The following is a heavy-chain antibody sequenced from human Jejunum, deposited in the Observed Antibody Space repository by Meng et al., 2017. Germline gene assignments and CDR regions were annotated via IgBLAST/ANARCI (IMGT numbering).Heavy chain of an antibody. D-gene: IGHD6-13*01. J-gene: IGHJ4*02. CDR1: GYTFSTYH. V-gene: IGHV1-18*01. CDR3: ARGSGSSSAGFDY. Sequence: ASVKVSCKSSGYTFSTYHISWVRQAPGQGREWMGWISSYTGNTNYEQNLRGRVTMTTDTSSNTAYMELRSLRSDDTAIYYCARGSGSSSAGFDYWGQGTVVTVSS. CDR2: ISSYTGNT.